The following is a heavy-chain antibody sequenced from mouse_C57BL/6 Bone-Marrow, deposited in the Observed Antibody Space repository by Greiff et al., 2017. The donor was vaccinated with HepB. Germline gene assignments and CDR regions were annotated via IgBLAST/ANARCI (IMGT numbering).Heavy chain of an antibody. CDR1: GFTFSSYG. CDR2: ISSGGSYT. Sequence: EVKLQESGGDLVKPGGSLKLSCAASGFTFSSYGMSWVRQTPDKRLEWVATISSGGSYTYYPDSVKGRFTISRDNAKNTLYLQMSSLKSEDTAMYYCARLTWEGRVDYWGQGTTLTVSS. J-gene: IGHJ2*01. CDR3: ARLTWEGRVDY. D-gene: IGHD4-1*01. V-gene: IGHV5-6*01.